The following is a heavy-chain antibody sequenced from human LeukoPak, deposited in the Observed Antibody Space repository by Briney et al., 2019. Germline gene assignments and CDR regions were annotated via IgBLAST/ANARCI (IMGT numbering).Heavy chain of an antibody. D-gene: IGHD3-10*01. CDR1: GFTVSSNY. CDR3: ARAKPKNMVRGLIMRRESRYYFDY. J-gene: IGHJ4*02. CDR2: IYSGGST. Sequence: GGSLRLSCAPSGFTVSSNYMSWVRQAPGKGLEWVSVIYSGGSTYYADSVKGRFPISRDNTKSTLYIQINSLRAEDTAVYYCARAKPKNMVRGLIMRRESRYYFDYWGQGTLVTVSS. V-gene: IGHV3-53*01.